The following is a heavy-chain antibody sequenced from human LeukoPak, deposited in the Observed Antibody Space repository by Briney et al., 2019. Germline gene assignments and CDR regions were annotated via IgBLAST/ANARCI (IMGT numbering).Heavy chain of an antibody. CDR1: GFTFDDYA. J-gene: IGHJ4*02. Sequence: VGCLRLSCAASGFTFDDYAMHWVRQAPGKGLEWVSLISGDGGSTYYADSVKGRFTISRDNSKNSPYLQMNSLRTEDTALYYCAKDMVGSRSPKVGDYWGQGTLVTVSS. V-gene: IGHV3-43*02. D-gene: IGHD2-15*01. CDR2: ISGDGGST. CDR3: AKDMVGSRSPKVGDY.